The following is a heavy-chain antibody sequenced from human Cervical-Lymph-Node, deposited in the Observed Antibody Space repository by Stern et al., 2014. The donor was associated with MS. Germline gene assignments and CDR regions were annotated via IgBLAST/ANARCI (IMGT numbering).Heavy chain of an antibody. V-gene: IGHV4-30-2*01. CDR2: IYHSGST. CDR3: ARSSTVTPNAFDI. J-gene: IGHJ3*02. Sequence: QLQLQESGSGLVKPSQTLSLTCAVSGGSISSGGYSWSWIRQPPGKGLDWIGYIYHSGSTYYNPSLKSRVTISVAMAKNQLSLKLSSVTAADTAVYYCARSSTVTPNAFDIWGQGTMVTVSS. D-gene: IGHD4-17*01. CDR1: GGSISSGGYS.